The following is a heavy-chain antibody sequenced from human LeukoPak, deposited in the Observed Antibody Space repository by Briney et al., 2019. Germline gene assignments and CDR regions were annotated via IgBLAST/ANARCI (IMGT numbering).Heavy chain of an antibody. CDR2: IYYSSST. CDR1: GSSISGYY. V-gene: IGHV4-59*08. Sequence: PSETLSLTCTVSGSSISGYYWSWIRQPPGKGLEWIGNIYYSSSTNYNPSLKSRVTISVDTSKNQFSLKLSSVTAADTAVYYCSRRPDYYDGSGTQSWFDPWGQGTLVTVSS. J-gene: IGHJ5*02. D-gene: IGHD3-22*01. CDR3: SRRPDYYDGSGTQSWFDP.